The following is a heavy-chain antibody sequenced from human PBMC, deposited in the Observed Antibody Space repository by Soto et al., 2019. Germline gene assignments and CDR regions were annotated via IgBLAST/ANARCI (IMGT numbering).Heavy chain of an antibody. Sequence: SETLSLTCAVSGGSISSSNWWSWVRQPPGKGLEWIGEIYHSGSTNYNPSLKSRVTISVDKSKNQSSLKLSSVTAADTAVYYCARVTADFWSGYSGNWFDPWGQGTLVTVSS. D-gene: IGHD3-3*01. CDR3: ARVTADFWSGYSGNWFDP. V-gene: IGHV4-4*02. J-gene: IGHJ5*02. CDR2: IYHSGST. CDR1: GGSISSSNW.